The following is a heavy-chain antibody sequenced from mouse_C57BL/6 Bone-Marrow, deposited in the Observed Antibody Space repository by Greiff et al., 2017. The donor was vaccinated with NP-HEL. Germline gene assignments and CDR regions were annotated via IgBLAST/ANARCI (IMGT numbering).Heavy chain of an antibody. V-gene: IGHV1-15*01. CDR2: IDPETGGT. D-gene: IGHD1-1*01. CDR3: ARSPNYYGSSHWYFDV. J-gene: IGHJ1*03. CDR1: GYTFTDYE. Sequence: QVQLQQSGAELVRPGASVTLSCKASGYTFTDYEMHWVKQTPVHGLEWIGAIDPETGGTAYNQKFKGKATLTADKSSSTAYMELRSLTSEDSAVYSCARSPNYYGSSHWYFDVWGTGTTVTVSS.